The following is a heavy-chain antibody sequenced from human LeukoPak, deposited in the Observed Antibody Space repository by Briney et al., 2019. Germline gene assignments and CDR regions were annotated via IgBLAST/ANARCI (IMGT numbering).Heavy chain of an antibody. CDR1: GFTFSDHG. CDR3: ARWGDGKRFDY. Sequence: PGRSLRLSCTASGFTFSDHGMNWVRHAPGKGLEWVVVVWYDGSNKYYADSVKGRFTISRDNSKSTLYLQMNSLRAEDTAVYYCARWGDGKRFDYWGPGTLVTVSS. D-gene: IGHD2-21*02. CDR2: VWYDGSNK. V-gene: IGHV3-33*01. J-gene: IGHJ4*02.